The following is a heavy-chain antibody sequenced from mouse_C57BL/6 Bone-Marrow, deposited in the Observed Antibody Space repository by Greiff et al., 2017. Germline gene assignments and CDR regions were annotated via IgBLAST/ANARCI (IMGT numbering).Heavy chain of an antibody. CDR3: TRSPITTVVARYWYFDV. V-gene: IGHV1-15*01. CDR2: IDPETGGT. J-gene: IGHJ1*03. D-gene: IGHD1-1*01. Sequence: LVESGAELVRPGASVTLSCKASGYTFTDYEMHWVKQTPVHGLEWIGAIDPETGGTAYNQKFKGKAILTADKSSSTAYMELRSLTSEDSAVYYCTRSPITTVVARYWYFDVWGTGTTVTVSS. CDR1: GYTFTDYE.